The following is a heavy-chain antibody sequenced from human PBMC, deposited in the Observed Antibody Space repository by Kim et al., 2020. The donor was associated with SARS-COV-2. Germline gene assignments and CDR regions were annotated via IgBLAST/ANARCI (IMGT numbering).Heavy chain of an antibody. CDR3: ARGDRGSTGVGDY. V-gene: IGHV1-3*01. J-gene: IGHJ4*02. D-gene: IGHD1-1*01. CDR2: INAGGGYI. CDR1: GYTFTSYL. Sequence: ASVKVSCKASGYTFTSYLIHWVRQAPGQRLEWMGWINAGGGYIRYSQKFQGRVTITRDTIATTAYMELTSLRSEDTAVYYCARGDRGSTGVGDYWGQGTLVTVSS.